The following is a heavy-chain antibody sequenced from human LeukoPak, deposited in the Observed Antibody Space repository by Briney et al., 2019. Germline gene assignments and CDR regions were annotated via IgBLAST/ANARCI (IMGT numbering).Heavy chain of an antibody. CDR1: GGSISSGGYY. J-gene: IGHJ4*02. V-gene: IGHV4-31*03. CDR2: IYYSGST. CDR3: ARDREGEVDY. Sequence: PSETLSLTCTVPGGSISSGGYYWSWIRQHPGKGLEWIGYIYYSGSTYYNPSLKSRVTISVDTSKNQFSLKLSSVTAADTAVYYCARDREGEVDYWGQGTLVTVSS. D-gene: IGHD3-16*01.